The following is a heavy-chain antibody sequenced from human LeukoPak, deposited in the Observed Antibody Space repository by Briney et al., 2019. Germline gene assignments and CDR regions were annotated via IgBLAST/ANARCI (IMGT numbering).Heavy chain of an antibody. CDR3: ARGAKLAFDI. CDR1: GFTVSSNY. V-gene: IGHV3-53*01. D-gene: IGHD4/OR15-4a*01. CDR2: IYSGGST. J-gene: IGHJ3*02. Sequence: QAGGSLRLSCAASGFTVSSNYMSWVRQAPGKGLEWVSVIYSGGSTYYADSVKGRFTISKDNSKNTLYLQMNSLRAEDTAVYYCARGAKLAFDIRGQGTMVTVSS.